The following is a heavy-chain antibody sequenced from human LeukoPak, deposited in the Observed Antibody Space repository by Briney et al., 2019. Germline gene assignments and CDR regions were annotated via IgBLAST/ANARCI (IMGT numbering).Heavy chain of an antibody. CDR3: AKDDYFASSGYSGIADY. V-gene: IGHV3-23*01. Sequence: PGGSLRLSCAASGFTFSNYARSWVRQAPGKGLEWVSAISGSGDSTYYADSVKGRFTISRDNSENTLYLQMNSLRVEDTAVHYCAKDDYFASSGYSGIADYWGRGTLVTVSS. D-gene: IGHD3-22*01. J-gene: IGHJ4*02. CDR1: GFTFSNYA. CDR2: ISGSGDST.